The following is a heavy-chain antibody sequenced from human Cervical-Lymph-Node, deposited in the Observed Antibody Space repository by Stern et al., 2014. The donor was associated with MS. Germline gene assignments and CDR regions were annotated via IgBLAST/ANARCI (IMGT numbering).Heavy chain of an antibody. J-gene: IGHJ5*02. Sequence: QLQLQESGPGLLKPSETLSLTCTVSGASITSYYWSWIRQPPGKGLEVIGYIYYRGNTNYNASLKGRVAISIGTSKTQFSLRLSSVTAADTAVYYCARATDLWGQGTLVTVSS. V-gene: IGHV4-59*01. CDR3: ARATDL. CDR1: GASITSYY. CDR2: IYYRGNT.